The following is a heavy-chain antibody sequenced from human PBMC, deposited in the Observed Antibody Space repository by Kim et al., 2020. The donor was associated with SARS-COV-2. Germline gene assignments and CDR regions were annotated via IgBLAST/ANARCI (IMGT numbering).Heavy chain of an antibody. V-gene: IGHV3-48*02. CDR3: ARDRNSQNWFDP. Sequence: GGSLRLSCAASGFTFSNYAMNWVRQAPGKGLEWVSHISILSSTIYYADSVTGRFTISRDNAKNSLYLQMNSLRDEDTAVYYCARDRNSQNWFDPWGQGTL. CDR2: ISILSSTI. J-gene: IGHJ5*02. D-gene: IGHD2-21*01. CDR1: GFTFSNYA.